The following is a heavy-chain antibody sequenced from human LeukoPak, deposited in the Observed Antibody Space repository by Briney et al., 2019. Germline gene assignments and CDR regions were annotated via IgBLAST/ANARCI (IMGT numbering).Heavy chain of an antibody. D-gene: IGHD3-10*01. Sequence: KPSETLSLTCTVSGGFISSYYWSWIRQPPGKGLEWIGYIYYSGSTNYNPSLKSRVTISVDTSKNQFSLKLSSVTAADTAVYYCARMVRGVISAHNWFDPWGQGTLVTVSS. CDR3: ARMVRGVISAHNWFDP. J-gene: IGHJ5*02. CDR1: GGFISSYY. CDR2: IYYSGST. V-gene: IGHV4-59*08.